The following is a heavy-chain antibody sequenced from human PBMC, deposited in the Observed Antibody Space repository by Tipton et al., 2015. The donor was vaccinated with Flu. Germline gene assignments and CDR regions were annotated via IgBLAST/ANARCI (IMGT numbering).Heavy chain of an antibody. CDR2: IYTSGST. CDR1: GGSISSYY. J-gene: IGHJ4*02. Sequence: LTCTVSGGSISSYYWSWIRQPAGKGLEWIGRIYTSGSTNYNPSLKSRVTMSVGTSKNQFSLKLSSVTAADTAVYYCARDRWDYDILTGYYFDYWGQGTLVTVSS. D-gene: IGHD3-9*01. V-gene: IGHV4-4*07. CDR3: ARDRWDYDILTGYYFDY.